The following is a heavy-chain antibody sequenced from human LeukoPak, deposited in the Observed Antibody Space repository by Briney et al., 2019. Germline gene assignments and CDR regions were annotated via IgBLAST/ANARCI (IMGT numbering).Heavy chain of an antibody. V-gene: IGHV1-69*02. CDR2: IIPILGIA. D-gene: IGHD3-22*01. J-gene: IGHJ3*02. CDR3: ARFCYDSSGSHAFDI. CDR1: GGTFSSYT. Sequence: SVEVSCKASGGTFSSYTISWVRQAPGQGIEWMGRIIPILGIANYAQKFQGRVTITADKSTSTAYMELSSLRSEDTAVYYCARFCYDSSGSHAFDIWGQGTMVTVSS.